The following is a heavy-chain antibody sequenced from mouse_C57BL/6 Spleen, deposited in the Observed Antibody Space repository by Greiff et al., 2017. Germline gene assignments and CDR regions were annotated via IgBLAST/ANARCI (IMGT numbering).Heavy chain of an antibody. CDR2: IDPSDSDT. V-gene: IGHV1-52*01. D-gene: IGHD1-1*01. CDR3: AREDYGSSLNYFDY. Sequence: QVQLQQPGAELVRPGSSVKLSCKASGYTFTSYWMHWVKQRPIQGLEWIGNIDPSDSDTHYNQKFKDKATLTVDKSSSTAYMPLSSLTSEDSAVYYCAREDYGSSLNYFDYWGQGTTLTVSS. J-gene: IGHJ2*01. CDR1: GYTFTSYW.